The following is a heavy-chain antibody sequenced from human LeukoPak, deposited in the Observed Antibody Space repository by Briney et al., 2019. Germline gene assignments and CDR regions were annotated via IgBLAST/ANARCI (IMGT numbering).Heavy chain of an antibody. J-gene: IGHJ3*02. V-gene: IGHV3-21*06. CDR2: ISSSRSYI. CDR3: ARDWRDSSGKFPNDAFDI. Sequence: GGSLRLSCAASGFIFSNYDMNWVRQAPGKGLEWVSFISSSRSYIYHADSVKGRFTISRDNAKNSLYLQTNSLRAEDTAVYYCARDWRDSSGKFPNDAFDIWGQGTMVTVSS. CDR1: GFIFSNYD. D-gene: IGHD3-22*01.